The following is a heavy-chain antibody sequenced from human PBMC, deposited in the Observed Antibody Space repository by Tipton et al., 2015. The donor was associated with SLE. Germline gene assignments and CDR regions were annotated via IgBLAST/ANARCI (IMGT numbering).Heavy chain of an antibody. J-gene: IGHJ4*02. Sequence: QLVQSGGVLVQPGGSLRLSCATSGFSVSTNHMSWVRQAPGKGLEWVSTIYSGGPTFYADSMKGRFTISRDNFKNVLYLQMNSLRVEDTAVYYCARVISRAEYFFDSWGQGTLVPVSS. CDR3: ARVISRAEYFFDS. CDR2: IYSGGPT. D-gene: IGHD2/OR15-2a*01. V-gene: IGHV3-53*04. CDR1: GFSVSTNH.